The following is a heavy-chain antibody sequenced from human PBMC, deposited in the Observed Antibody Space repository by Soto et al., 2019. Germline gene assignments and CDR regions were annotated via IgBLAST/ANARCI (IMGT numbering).Heavy chain of an antibody. V-gene: IGHV4-34*01. Sequence: QVQLQQWGAGLLKPSETLSLTCAVYGGSFSGYYWSWIRQPPGKGLEWIGEITHSGSTNYNPSLKSRVTISVDTSKNQFSLKLSSVTAADTAVYYCAREGSSWYRPSDYWGQGPLVTVSS. CDR3: AREGSSWYRPSDY. J-gene: IGHJ4*02. CDR2: ITHSGST. D-gene: IGHD6-13*01. CDR1: GGSFSGYY.